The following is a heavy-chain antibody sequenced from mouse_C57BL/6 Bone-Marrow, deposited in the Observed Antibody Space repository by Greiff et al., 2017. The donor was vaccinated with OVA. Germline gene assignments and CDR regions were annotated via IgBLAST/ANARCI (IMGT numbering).Heavy chain of an antibody. CDR2: INPGSGGT. CDR1: GYAFTNYL. D-gene: IGHD4-1*01. CDR3: ARKRTGPYWYFDV. Sequence: VQLQQSGAELVRPGTSVKVSCKASGYAFTNYLIEWVKQRPGQGLEWIGVINPGSGGTNYNEKVKGKATLTADKSSSTAYMQLSSLTSEDSAVYFCARKRTGPYWYFDVWGTGTTVTVSS. J-gene: IGHJ1*03. V-gene: IGHV1-54*01.